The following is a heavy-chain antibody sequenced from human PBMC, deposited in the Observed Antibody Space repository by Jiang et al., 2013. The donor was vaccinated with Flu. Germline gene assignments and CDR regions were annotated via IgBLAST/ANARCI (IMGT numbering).Heavy chain of an antibody. V-gene: IGHV5-51*01. CDR1: GYSFTSYW. Sequence: CKGSGYSFTSYWIGWVRQMPGKGLEWMGIIYPGDSDTRYSPSFQGQVTISADKSISTAYLQWSSLKASDTAMYYCARSFSDIVLMVRGGDCYFDYWGQGTLVTVSS. J-gene: IGHJ4*02. D-gene: IGHD2-8*01. CDR2: IYPGDSDT. CDR3: ARSFSDIVLMVRGGDCYFDY.